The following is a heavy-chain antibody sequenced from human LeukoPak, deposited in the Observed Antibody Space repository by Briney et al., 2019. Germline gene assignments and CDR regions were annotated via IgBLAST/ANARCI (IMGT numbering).Heavy chain of an antibody. J-gene: IGHJ3*01. V-gene: IGHV6-1*01. CDR1: GDSVSSNSAG. CDR3: ARGGLVRGTINSSIAFDV. CDR2: TYYRSKWYN. D-gene: IGHD3-10*01. Sequence: SQTLSLTCAIFGDSVSSNSAGWNWIRQSPSRGLEWLARTYYRSKWYNDDAPSVKGRITINPDTAKNQFSLQLNSVTAEDTAVYYCARGGLVRGTINSSIAFDVWGQGIMVTVSS.